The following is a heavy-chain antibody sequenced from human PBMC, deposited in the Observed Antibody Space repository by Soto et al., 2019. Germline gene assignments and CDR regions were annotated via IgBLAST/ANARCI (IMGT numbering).Heavy chain of an antibody. CDR2: ISTSGGTT. CDR3: ARDPGWYSSSSGWFDP. CDR1: GFAFSTYG. J-gene: IGHJ5*02. Sequence: GGSLRLSCVASGFAFSTYGMNWVRQVPGKGLEWVAGISTSGGTTYYAESVKGRFTISRDNAKNTLYLQMNSLIAEDRAVYYCARDPGWYSSSSGWFDPWGQRTLVTVSS. V-gene: IGHV3-23*01. D-gene: IGHD6-6*01.